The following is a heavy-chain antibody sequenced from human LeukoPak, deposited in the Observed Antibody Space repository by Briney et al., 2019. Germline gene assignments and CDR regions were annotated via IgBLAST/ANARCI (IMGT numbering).Heavy chain of an antibody. D-gene: IGHD6-13*01. CDR2: ISSSSTI. CDR3: AREREQLVSYYYYYGMDV. V-gene: IGHV3-48*04. Sequence: PGGSLRLSCASSGFTFSSYSMNWVRQAPGKGLEWVSYISSSSTIYYADSVKGRFTISRDNAKNSLYLQMNSLRAEDTAVYYCAREREQLVSYYYYYGMDVWGQGTTVTVSS. CDR1: GFTFSSYS. J-gene: IGHJ6*02.